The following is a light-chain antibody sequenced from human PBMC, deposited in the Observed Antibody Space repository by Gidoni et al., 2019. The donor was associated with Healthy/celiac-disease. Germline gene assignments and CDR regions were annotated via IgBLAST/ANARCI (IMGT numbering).Light chain of an antibody. V-gene: IGLV1-44*01. CDR1: SSNIGSNT. Sequence: QSVLTQPPSASGTPGQRVTISCSGSSSNIGSNTVNWYQQLPGTAPKLLIHSNNQRPSGVPDRFSGSESGTSASLAISGLQSEDEADYYCAAWDDSLNGWVFGGGTKLTVL. CDR3: AAWDDSLNGWV. J-gene: IGLJ3*02. CDR2: SNN.